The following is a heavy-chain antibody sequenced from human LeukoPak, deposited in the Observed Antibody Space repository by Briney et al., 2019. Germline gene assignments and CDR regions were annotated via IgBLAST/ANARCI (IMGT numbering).Heavy chain of an antibody. Sequence: PSETLSLTCSVSGGSISSSSYSWGWIRQPPGKGLEWIGSIYYSGSTYYNPSLKSRVTISVDTSKNQLSLKLGSVTAADTAVYYCTSCPSIRYYYMDVWGKGTTVTVSS. CDR1: GGSISSSSYS. J-gene: IGHJ6*03. CDR2: IYYSGST. D-gene: IGHD2-2*01. CDR3: TSCPSIRYYYMDV. V-gene: IGHV4-39*07.